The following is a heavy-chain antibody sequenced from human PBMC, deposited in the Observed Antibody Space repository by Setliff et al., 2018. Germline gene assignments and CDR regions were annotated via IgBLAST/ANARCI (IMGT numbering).Heavy chain of an antibody. J-gene: IGHJ3*02. CDR1: GFAFNNYW. CDR2: IKGDGSST. V-gene: IGHV3-74*01. CDR3: ARVSALWASDI. Sequence: GGSLRLSCAASGFAFNNYWMHWVRQAPGKGLVWVSRIKGDGSSTTYADSVKGRFTISRDNAKNTLYLQMSSLRAEDTAVYYCARVSALWASDIWGQGTVVTVSS.